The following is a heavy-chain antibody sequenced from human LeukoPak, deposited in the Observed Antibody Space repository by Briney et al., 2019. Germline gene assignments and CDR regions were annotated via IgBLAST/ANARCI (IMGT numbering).Heavy chain of an antibody. CDR3: ARDHVDGVVAATGGFDP. CDR2: IYTSGST. Sequence: PSETLSLTCTVSGGSISSGSYYWSWIRQPAGKGLEWIGRIYTSGSTNYNPSLKSRVTISVDTSKNQFSLKLSSVTAADTAVYYCARDHVDGVVAATGGFDPWGQGTLVTVSS. CDR1: GGSISSGSYY. D-gene: IGHD2-15*01. V-gene: IGHV4-61*02. J-gene: IGHJ5*02.